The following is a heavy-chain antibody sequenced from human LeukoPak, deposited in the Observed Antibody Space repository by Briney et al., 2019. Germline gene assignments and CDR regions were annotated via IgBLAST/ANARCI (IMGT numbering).Heavy chain of an antibody. Sequence: GESLKISCKGSGYTFTAYWIGWVRQIPGKGLGWGGIIHRGDSDTRYSPSVQGQVTISADKSITTAYLQWSSLKASDTAMYYCGRHQHSGSYGAFDIWGQGTMVTVSS. V-gene: IGHV5-51*01. D-gene: IGHD1-26*01. CDR2: IHRGDSDT. J-gene: IGHJ3*02. CDR1: GYTFTAYW. CDR3: GRHQHSGSYGAFDI.